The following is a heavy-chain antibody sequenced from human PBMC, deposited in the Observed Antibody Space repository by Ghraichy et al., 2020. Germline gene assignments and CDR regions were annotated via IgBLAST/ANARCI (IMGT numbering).Heavy chain of an antibody. CDR3: ARGYILTGDFRG. V-gene: IGHV4-34*01. J-gene: IGHJ4*02. Sequence: SETLSPTCAVYGGSFSGYYWSWIRQPPGKGLEWIGEINHSGSTNYNPSLKSRVTISVDTSKNQFSLKLSSVTAADTAVYYCARGYILTGDFRGWGQGTLVTVSS. CDR1: GGSFSGYY. CDR2: INHSGST. D-gene: IGHD1-20*01.